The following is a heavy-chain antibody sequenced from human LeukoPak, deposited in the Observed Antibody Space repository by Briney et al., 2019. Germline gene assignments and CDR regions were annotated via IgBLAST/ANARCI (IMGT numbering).Heavy chain of an antibody. CDR1: GFTVSSHY. CDR3: ARGHYGDYALGAFDI. V-gene: IGHV3-53*01. Sequence: AGSMSLSCPPSGFTVSSHYTSWVRHAPGKGLEWVSVIYSGGSTYYADPVKGRFTISRDNSKNTLYLQMNSLRAEDTAVYYCARGHYGDYALGAFDIWGQGTMVTVSS. CDR2: IYSGGST. D-gene: IGHD4-17*01. J-gene: IGHJ3*02.